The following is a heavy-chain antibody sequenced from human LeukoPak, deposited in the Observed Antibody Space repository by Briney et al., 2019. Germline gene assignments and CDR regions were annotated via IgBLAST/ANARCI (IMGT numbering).Heavy chain of an antibody. CDR1: GGTFSSYG. J-gene: IGHJ6*02. D-gene: IGHD6-13*01. Sequence: SVKVSCKASGGTFSSYGISWVRQAPGQGLEWMGGIIPIFGTANYAQKFQGRVTITADESTSTAYMELSSLRSEDTAVYYCARDKTVAGYYGMDVWGQGTTVTVSS. V-gene: IGHV1-69*13. CDR3: ARDKTVAGYYGMDV. CDR2: IIPIFGTA.